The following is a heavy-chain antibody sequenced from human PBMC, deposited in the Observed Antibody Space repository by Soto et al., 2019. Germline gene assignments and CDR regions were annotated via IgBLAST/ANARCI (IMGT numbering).Heavy chain of an antibody. V-gene: IGHV3-30*18. D-gene: IGHD3-22*01. J-gene: IGHJ4*02. CDR3: AKLALTYYDSSGVFDY. CDR1: GFTFSSYG. CDR2: ISYDGSNK. Sequence: XXSLRLSFAASGFTFSSYGMHWVLQAPGKGLEWVAVISYDGSNKYYADSVKGRFTISRDNSKNTLYLQMNSLRAEDTAVYYCAKLALTYYDSSGVFDYWGQGTLVTVSS.